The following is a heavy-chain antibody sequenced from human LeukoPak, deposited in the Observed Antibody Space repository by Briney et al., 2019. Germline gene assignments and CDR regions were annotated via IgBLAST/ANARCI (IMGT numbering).Heavy chain of an antibody. CDR1: GGSITGSSYY. CDR3: ARYRFQLVSHFDY. CDR2: IYYSGST. J-gene: IGHJ4*02. Sequence: SETLSLTCTISGGSITGSSYYWGWIRQSPGKGLEWIGNIYYSGSTYYNSSLKSRVTISIDTSKNHFSLRLTSVTASDTAVYYCARYRFQLVSHFDYWGQGTLVTVSS. V-gene: IGHV4-39*02. D-gene: IGHD6-13*01.